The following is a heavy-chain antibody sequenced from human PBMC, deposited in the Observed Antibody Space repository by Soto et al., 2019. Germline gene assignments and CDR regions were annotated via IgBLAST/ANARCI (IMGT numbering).Heavy chain of an antibody. CDR2: ISGSGGST. D-gene: IGHD2-15*01. Sequence: PGGSLRLSCAASGFTFSSYAMSWVRQAPGKGLEWVSAISGSGGSTYYADSVKGRFTISRDNSKNTMYLQMNSLRAEDTAVYYCAGGYCSGGSCYFYYYYMDVWGKGTTVTVSS. V-gene: IGHV3-23*01. CDR3: AGGYCSGGSCYFYYYYMDV. CDR1: GFTFSSYA. J-gene: IGHJ6*03.